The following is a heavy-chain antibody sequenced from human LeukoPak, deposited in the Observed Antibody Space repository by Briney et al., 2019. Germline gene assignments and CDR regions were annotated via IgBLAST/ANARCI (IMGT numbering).Heavy chain of an antibody. D-gene: IGHD5-12*01. V-gene: IGHV3-23*01. CDR2: ISGSGGST. J-gene: IGHJ4*02. CDR1: GFTFCSYA. Sequence: QTGGSLRLSCAASGFTFCSYAMSWVRQAPREGLEWVSAISGSGGSTYYADSVKGRFTISRDNSKNTLSLQMNSLRAEDPPVYYCAKSPQVATIVFWGQGTVVSVS. CDR3: AKSPQVATIVF.